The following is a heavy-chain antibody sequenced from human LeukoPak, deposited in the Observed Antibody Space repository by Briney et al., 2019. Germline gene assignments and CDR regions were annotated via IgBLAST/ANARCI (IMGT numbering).Heavy chain of an antibody. CDR2: INPNSGGT. V-gene: IGHV1-2*02. D-gene: IGHD3-10*01. J-gene: IGHJ2*01. Sequence: ASVNVSCTASGYTFTAYYIHWVRRAPGQGHEWMGWINPNSGGTNYAQWFQGRVTMTRDTSITTAYMELRRLRSDDTAVYYWASPWGRWFGELIWYFDLWGRGTLVTVSS. CDR3: ASPWGRWFGELIWYFDL. CDR1: GYTFTAYY.